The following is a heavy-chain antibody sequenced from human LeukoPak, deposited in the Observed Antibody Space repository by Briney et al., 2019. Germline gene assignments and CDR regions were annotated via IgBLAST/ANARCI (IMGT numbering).Heavy chain of an antibody. V-gene: IGHV4-39*06. Sequence: SETLSLTCTVSGGSISSSSYYWGWIRQPPGKGLEWIGSIYYSGSTYYNPALKRRVTISVDTSKNQFLLKLSSVTAADTAVYYCAQNYYDSSGYRYYYYYYTDVWGKGTTVTVSS. CDR3: AQNYYDSSGYRYYYYYYTDV. D-gene: IGHD3-22*01. J-gene: IGHJ6*03. CDR2: IYYSGST. CDR1: GGSISSSSYY.